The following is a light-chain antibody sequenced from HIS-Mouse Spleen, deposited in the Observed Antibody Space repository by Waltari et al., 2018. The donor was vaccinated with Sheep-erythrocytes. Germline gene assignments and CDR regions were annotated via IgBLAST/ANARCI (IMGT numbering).Light chain of an antibody. CDR1: SSAVGGSNY. CDR2: EVS. J-gene: IGLJ1*01. Sequence: QSALTQPASVSGSPGQSITISCTGPSSAVGGSNYVSWYQQQPGKAPKLMIYEVSNRPSGVSNRFSGSKSGNTASLTISGLQAEDEADYYCSSYTSSSTYVFGTGTKVTVL. CDR3: SSYTSSSTYV. V-gene: IGLV2-14*01.